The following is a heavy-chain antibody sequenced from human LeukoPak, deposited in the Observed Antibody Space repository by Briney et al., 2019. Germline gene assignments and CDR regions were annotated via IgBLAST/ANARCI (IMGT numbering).Heavy chain of an antibody. J-gene: IGHJ6*01. Sequence: GRSLRLSCAASGFTFSSYAMHWVRQAPGKGLEWVAVISYDGSNKYYADSVKGRFTISRDNSKNTLYLQMNSLRAEDTAVYYCARAMGEDYYYGMDVWGKGA. CDR1: GFTFSSYA. CDR3: ARAMGEDYYYGMDV. CDR2: ISYDGSNK. V-gene: IGHV3-30*04. D-gene: IGHD2-21*01.